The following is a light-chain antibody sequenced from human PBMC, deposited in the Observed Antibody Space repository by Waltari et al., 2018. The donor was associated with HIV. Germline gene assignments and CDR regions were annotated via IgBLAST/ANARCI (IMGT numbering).Light chain of an antibody. CDR1: QNIRGY. CDR3: QQSYRTPRT. J-gene: IGKJ2*01. Sequence: ESQMTQSPSSLSASVGDRVTITCRATQNIRGYLNWYQQIPGKAPKLLIYAASNLQSGVPSRFSGSGSGTDFTLTIRALEPEDFASYYCQQSYRTPRTFGQGTKVEIK. CDR2: AAS. V-gene: IGKV1-39*01.